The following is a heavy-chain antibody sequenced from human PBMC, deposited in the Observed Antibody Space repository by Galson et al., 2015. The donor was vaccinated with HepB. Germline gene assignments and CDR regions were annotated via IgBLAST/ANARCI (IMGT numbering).Heavy chain of an antibody. CDR3: ARELRDYYYGMDV. Sequence: SLRLSCAASGFTFSSYEMNWVRQAPGKGLEWVSYISSSGSTIYYADSVKGRFTISRDNSKNTLYLQMNSLRAEDTAVYYCARELRDYYYGMDVWGQGTTVTVSS. V-gene: IGHV3-48*03. J-gene: IGHJ6*02. CDR2: ISSSGSTI. CDR1: GFTFSSYE.